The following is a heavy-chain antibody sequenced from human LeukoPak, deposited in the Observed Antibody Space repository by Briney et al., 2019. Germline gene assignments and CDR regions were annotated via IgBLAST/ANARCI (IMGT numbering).Heavy chain of an antibody. D-gene: IGHD4-23*01. CDR1: GGSISSYY. CDR2: IYYSGST. V-gene: IGHV4-59*01. Sequence: SETLSLTCTVSGGSISSYYWSWIRQPPGKGLEWIGYIYYSGSTNYNPPLKSRVTISVDTSKNQFSLKLSSVTAADTAVYYCASMVVTRRDAFDIWGQGTMVTVSS. J-gene: IGHJ3*02. CDR3: ASMVVTRRDAFDI.